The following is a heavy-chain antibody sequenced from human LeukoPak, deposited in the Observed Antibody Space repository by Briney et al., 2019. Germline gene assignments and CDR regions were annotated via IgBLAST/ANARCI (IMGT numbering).Heavy chain of an antibody. CDR1: GYNFSNHG. Sequence: ASVKVSCKASGYNFSNHGISWVRQAPGQGLEWMGWISAYSGNTNSAQKVQGRVTVTTDTSTSTAYMELRSLRSDDTAVYYCARGGISSADYFFDYWGQGTLVTVSS. CDR2: ISAYSGNT. V-gene: IGHV1-18*04. CDR3: ARGGISSADYFFDY. D-gene: IGHD6-13*01. J-gene: IGHJ4*02.